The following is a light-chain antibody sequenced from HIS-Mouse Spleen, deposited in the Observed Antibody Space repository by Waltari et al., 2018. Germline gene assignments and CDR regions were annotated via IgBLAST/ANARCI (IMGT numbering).Light chain of an antibody. J-gene: IGKJ3*01. Sequence: EIVLTQSPATLSLSPGERATLSCRASQSVSSYLAWYQQKPGQAPRLLIYDASNRATGIPARFSGSESGTDFTLTISSLEPEDFAVYYCQQRSNWPGITFGPGTKVDIK. CDR3: QQRSNWPGIT. CDR2: DAS. CDR1: QSVSSY. V-gene: IGKV3-11*01.